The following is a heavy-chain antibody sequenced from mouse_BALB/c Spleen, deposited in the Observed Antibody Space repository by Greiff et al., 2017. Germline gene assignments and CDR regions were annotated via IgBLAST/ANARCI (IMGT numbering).Heavy chain of an antibody. D-gene: IGHD1-1*01. V-gene: IGHV1-9*01. CDR3: ARDYGSSYGYAMDY. CDR2: ILPGSGST. Sequence: QVQLQQSGAELMKPGASVKISCKATGYTFSSYWIEWVKQRPGHGLEWIGEILPGSGSTNYNEKFKGKATFTADTSSNTAYMQLSSLTSEDSAVYYCARDYGSSYGYAMDYWGQGTSVTVSS. CDR1: GYTFSSYW. J-gene: IGHJ4*01.